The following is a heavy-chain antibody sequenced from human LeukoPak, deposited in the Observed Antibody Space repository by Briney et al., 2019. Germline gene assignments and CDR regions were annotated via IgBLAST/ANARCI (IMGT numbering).Heavy chain of an antibody. Sequence: PGGSLRLSCAASGFTFSSYAMHWVRQAPGKGLEWVAVISYDGSNKYYADSVKGRFTISRDNSKNTLYLQMNSLRAEDTAVYYCARDSDWYYYDSSGYPGGLDYWGQGTLVTVSS. J-gene: IGHJ4*02. V-gene: IGHV3-30-3*01. D-gene: IGHD3-22*01. CDR1: GFTFSSYA. CDR3: ARDSDWYYYDSSGYPGGLDY. CDR2: ISYDGSNK.